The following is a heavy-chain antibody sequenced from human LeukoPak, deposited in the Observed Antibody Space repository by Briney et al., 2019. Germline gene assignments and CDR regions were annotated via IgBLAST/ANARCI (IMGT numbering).Heavy chain of an antibody. CDR2: TYYSGTT. V-gene: IGHV4-59*11. CDR3: ARGAYIAAAQYGY. CDR1: GGSISSHY. D-gene: IGHD6-13*01. Sequence: SETLSLTCTVSGGSISSHYWSWIRQPPGKGLEWIGYTYYSGTTNYNPSLKSRVTISVDTSKNQFSLKLSSVTAADTAVYYCARGAYIAAAQYGYWGQGTLVTVSS. J-gene: IGHJ4*02.